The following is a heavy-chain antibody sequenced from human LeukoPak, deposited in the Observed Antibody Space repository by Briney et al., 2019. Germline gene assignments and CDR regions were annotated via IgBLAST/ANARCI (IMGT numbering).Heavy chain of an antibody. V-gene: IGHV4-59*01. CDR1: GXSISNYY. CDR2: IYYSGNT. Sequence: SETLSLTCTVSGXSISNYYWSWIRQPPGKGLEWIGYIYYSGNTNYNPSLKSRVTISVDTSKNQFSLKLNSVTAADTAVYYCARVRYCSTNRCYDREFDNWGQGTLVTVSS. D-gene: IGHD2-2*01. J-gene: IGHJ4*02. CDR3: ARVRYCSTNRCYDREFDN.